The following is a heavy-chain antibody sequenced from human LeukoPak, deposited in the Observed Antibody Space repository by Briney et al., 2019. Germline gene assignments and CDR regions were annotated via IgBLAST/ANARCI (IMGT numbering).Heavy chain of an antibody. CDR3: ARDTSDSGSYRSDAFDI. D-gene: IGHD1-26*01. J-gene: IGHJ3*02. Sequence: SETVSLTCTVSGASISSYYWMWIRQPAGKGLEGMGRIYTGGSTNYNPSLESRVTISVDTSKNEFSLRQSFVTAADTAVYYCARDTSDSGSYRSDAFDIWGQGTMVTVSS. V-gene: IGHV4-4*07. CDR2: IYTGGST. CDR1: GASISSYY.